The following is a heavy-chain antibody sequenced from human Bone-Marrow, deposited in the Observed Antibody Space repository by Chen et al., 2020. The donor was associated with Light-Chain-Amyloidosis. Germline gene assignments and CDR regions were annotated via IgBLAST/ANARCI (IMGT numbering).Heavy chain of an antibody. CDR3: TRTDSNYIFDY. D-gene: IGHD4-4*01. Sequence: QVNLVQSGAEAKKPGASMKISCKASGYTFINYYIHWVRKAPGQGLEWMGAINPNDGNTTYVQKFQGRVSMTRDTSSDTVYMDVTRLTSDDTAMYFCTRTDSNYIFDYWGQGTLVTVSA. V-gene: IGHV1-46*01. CDR2: INPNDGNT. J-gene: IGHJ4*02. CDR1: GYTFINYY.